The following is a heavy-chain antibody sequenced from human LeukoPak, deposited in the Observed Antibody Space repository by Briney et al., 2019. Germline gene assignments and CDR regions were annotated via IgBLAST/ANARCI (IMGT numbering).Heavy chain of an antibody. CDR1: GGTFSSSA. CDR3: ARDQGLTAPPPYGLDV. D-gene: IGHD5-18*01. V-gene: IGHV1-69*04. CDR2: IIPALNIT. Sequence: SVRVSCKTSGGTFSSSAITWVRQAPGQGLEWMGRIIPALNITSYAQKFQGRVTITADTSTSTAYMELSSLRSEETAVYYCARDQGLTAPPPYGLDVWGQGTTVTVSS. J-gene: IGHJ6*02.